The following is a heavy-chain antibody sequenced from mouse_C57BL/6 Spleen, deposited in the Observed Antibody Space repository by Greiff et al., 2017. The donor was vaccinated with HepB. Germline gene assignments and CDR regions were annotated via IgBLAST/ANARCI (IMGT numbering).Heavy chain of an antibody. D-gene: IGHD1-1*01. J-gene: IGHJ3*01. CDR3: ARWAYYYGSCWFAY. Sequence: EVKLVESGGGLVKPGGSLKLSCAASGFTFSSYAMSWVRQSPGKGLEWVATISHGGSYTYYPDNFKGRVTMSRDKANNNLYLQLSHLTSEDTAVYYCARWAYYYGSCWFAYWGQGTLVTVSA. V-gene: IGHV5-4*03. CDR2: ISHGGSYT. CDR1: GFTFSSYA.